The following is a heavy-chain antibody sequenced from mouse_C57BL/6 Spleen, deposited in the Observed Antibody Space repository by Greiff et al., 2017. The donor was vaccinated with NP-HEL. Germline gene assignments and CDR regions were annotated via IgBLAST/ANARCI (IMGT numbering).Heavy chain of an antibody. J-gene: IGHJ3*01. CDR2: IDPSDSYT. CDR3: ASPLGDYGSSPAWFAY. V-gene: IGHV1-59*01. D-gene: IGHD1-1*01. Sequence: QVQLQQPGAELVRPGTSVKLSCKASGYTFTSYWMHWVKQRPGQGLEWIGVIDPSDSYTNYNQKFKGKATLTVDTSSSTAYMQLSSLTSEDSAVYYCASPLGDYGSSPAWFAYWGQGTLVTVSA. CDR1: GYTFTSYW.